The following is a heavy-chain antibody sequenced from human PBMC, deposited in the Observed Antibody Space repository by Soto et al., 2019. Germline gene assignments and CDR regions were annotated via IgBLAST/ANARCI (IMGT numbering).Heavy chain of an antibody. J-gene: IGHJ3*02. V-gene: IGHV4-59*01. CDR1: GGSTSSYY. CDR3: ARDDPYSNLVHDAFDS. D-gene: IGHD4-4*01. Sequence: LTCTVSGGSTSSYYWSWIRQPPGKGLEWIGYIYYSGSTNYNPSLKSRVTISVDTSKNQFSLKLSSVTAADTAVYYCARDDPYSNLVHDAFDSWGQGTMVTV. CDR2: IYYSGST.